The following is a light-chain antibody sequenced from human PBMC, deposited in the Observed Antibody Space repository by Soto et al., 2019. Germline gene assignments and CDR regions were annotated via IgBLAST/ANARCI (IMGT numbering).Light chain of an antibody. J-gene: IGKJ3*01. Sequence: EIVLTQSPDTLSLSPGERATLSCRASQSVSSDYLVWYQQKPGLPPRLLIYGASRRATGIPDRFSGSGSGTDFILTISRLEPEDLAVYYCQHYDNTPPSVTFGPGTKVDIK. CDR2: GAS. V-gene: IGKV3-20*01. CDR1: QSVSSDY. CDR3: QHYDNTPPSVT.